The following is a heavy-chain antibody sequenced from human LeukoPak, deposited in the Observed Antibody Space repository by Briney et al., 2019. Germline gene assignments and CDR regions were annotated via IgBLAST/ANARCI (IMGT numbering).Heavy chain of an antibody. J-gene: IGHJ4*02. V-gene: IGHV4-34*01. CDR1: GGSFSGYY. Sequence: PSETLSLTCAVYGGSFSGYYLSWIRQPPGKGLEWIGEINHSGSTNYNPSLKSQATISVDTATNQCSLKLSSVTAAQTSDYYGASDLIRGRPMVVRKYYFDYWGQGTLVTVSS. D-gene: IGHD4-23*01. CDR2: INHSGST. CDR3: ASDLIRGRPMVVRKYYFDY.